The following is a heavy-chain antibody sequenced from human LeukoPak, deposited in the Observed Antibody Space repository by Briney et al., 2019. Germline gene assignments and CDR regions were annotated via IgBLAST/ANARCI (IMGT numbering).Heavy chain of an antibody. CDR3: ARGTEMTSSSGYYSFDY. Sequence: PSETLSLTCTVSGGSISTFFWTWIRQSAGKGLEWIGRIYMGTTYYNPSVESRATISVDTSNNRFSLKLTSQTAADTAVYYCARGTEMTSSSGYYSFDYWGRGSLVTVSS. CDR1: GGSISTFF. D-gene: IGHD3-22*01. J-gene: IGHJ4*02. V-gene: IGHV4-4*07. CDR2: IYMGTT.